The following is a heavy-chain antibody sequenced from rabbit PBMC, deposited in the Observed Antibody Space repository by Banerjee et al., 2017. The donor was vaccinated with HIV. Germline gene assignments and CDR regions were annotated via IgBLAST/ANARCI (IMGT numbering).Heavy chain of an antibody. CDR1: GFSFSSYYY. J-gene: IGHJ4*01. CDR2: IYAGSSGST. V-gene: IGHV1S40*01. Sequence: QSLEESGGGLVQPEGSLTLTCTASGFSFSSYYYMCWVRQAPGKGLEWIACIYAGSSGSTYYASWAKGRFTISKTSSTTVTLQMTSLTAADTATYFCARSAYAGGAGDGLNLWGPGTL. D-gene: IGHD4-2*01. CDR3: ARSAYAGGAGDGLNL.